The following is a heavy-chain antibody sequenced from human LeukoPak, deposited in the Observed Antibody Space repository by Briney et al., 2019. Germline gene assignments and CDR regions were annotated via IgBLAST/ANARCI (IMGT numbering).Heavy chain of an antibody. D-gene: IGHD3-10*01. CDR2: INHSGST. J-gene: IGHJ5*02. Sequence: PSETLSLTCAVYGGSFSDYYWSWIRQPPGKGLEWIGEINHSGSTNYNPSLKSRVTISVDTSKNQFSLKLSSVTAADTAVYYCARSVLLWFGELSWFDPWGQGTLVTVSS. V-gene: IGHV4-34*01. CDR3: ARSVLLWFGELSWFDP. CDR1: GGSFSDYY.